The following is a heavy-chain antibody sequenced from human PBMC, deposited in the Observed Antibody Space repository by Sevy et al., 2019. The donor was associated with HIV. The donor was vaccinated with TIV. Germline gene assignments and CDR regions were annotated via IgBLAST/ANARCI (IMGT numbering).Heavy chain of an antibody. CDR1: GFSFSAYW. J-gene: IGHJ4*02. CDR3: AQETFGRFDS. D-gene: IGHD1-26*01. Sequence: GGSLRLSCAASGFSFSAYWMYWVRQAPGKGLEWVANIKPDGSDKHYVDSAEGRFTISRDNAKNSLYLQMNSLRVEDTAIYYCAQETFGRFDSWGQRTLVTVSS. V-gene: IGHV3-7*01. CDR2: IKPDGSDK.